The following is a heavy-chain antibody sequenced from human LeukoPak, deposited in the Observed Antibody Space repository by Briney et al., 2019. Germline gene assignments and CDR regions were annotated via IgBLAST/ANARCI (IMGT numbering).Heavy chain of an antibody. V-gene: IGHV1-69*13. J-gene: IGHJ6*02. CDR2: IIPIFGTA. CDR1: GGTFNNFA. CDR3: AVVGSGSYTMVYYYYGMDV. D-gene: IGHD3-10*01. Sequence: ASVKVSCKASGGTFNNFAISWVRQAPGQGLEWMGGIIPIFGTANYAQKFQGRVTITADESTSTAYMELSSLRSEDTAVYYCAVVGSGSYTMVYYYYGMDVWGQGTTVTVSS.